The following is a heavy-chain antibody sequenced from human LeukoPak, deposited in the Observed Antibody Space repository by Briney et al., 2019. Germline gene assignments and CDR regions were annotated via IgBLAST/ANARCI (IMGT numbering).Heavy chain of an antibody. CDR1: GFTFTSSA. Sequence: SVKVSCTASGFTFTSSAMQWVRQARGQRLEWIGWIVVGSGNTNYAQKFQERVTITRDMSTSTAYMELSSLRSDDTAVYYCAASSGGGGGFDYWGQGTLVTVSS. CDR2: IVVGSGNT. D-gene: IGHD6-19*01. V-gene: IGHV1-58*02. J-gene: IGHJ4*02. CDR3: AASSGGGGGFDY.